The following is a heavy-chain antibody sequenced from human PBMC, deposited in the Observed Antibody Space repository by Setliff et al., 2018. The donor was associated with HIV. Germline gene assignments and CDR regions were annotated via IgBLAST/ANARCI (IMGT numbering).Heavy chain of an antibody. V-gene: IGHV4-34*08. Sequence: GSLRLSCAASGFTFSSYSMNWVRQPPGKGLEWIGEINHSGSTNYNPSLKSRVTISLDTSKNHFSLKLRSVTAADTAVYYCAQLGMVDDFDYWGQGTLVTVSS. CDR1: GFTFSSYS. CDR3: AQLGMVDDFDY. J-gene: IGHJ4*02. D-gene: IGHD1-1*01. CDR2: INHSGST.